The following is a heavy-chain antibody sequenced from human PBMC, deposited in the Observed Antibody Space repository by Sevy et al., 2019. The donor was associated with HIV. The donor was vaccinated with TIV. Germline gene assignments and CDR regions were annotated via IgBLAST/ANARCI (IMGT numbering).Heavy chain of an antibody. CDR3: ARPHKRDYYDSSGYYPNGY. V-gene: IGHV3-21*01. Sequence: GGSVRLSCAASGFTFSSYSMNWVRQAPGKGLEWVSSISSSSSYIYYADSVKGRFTISRDNAKNSLYLQMNSLRAEDTVVYYCARPHKRDYYDSSGYYPNGYWGQGTLVTVSS. D-gene: IGHD3-22*01. J-gene: IGHJ4*02. CDR2: ISSSSSYI. CDR1: GFTFSSYS.